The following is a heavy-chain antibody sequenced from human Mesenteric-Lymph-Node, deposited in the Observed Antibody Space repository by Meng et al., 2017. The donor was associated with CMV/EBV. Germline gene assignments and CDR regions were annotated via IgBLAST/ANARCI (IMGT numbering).Heavy chain of an antibody. CDR1: GYTFPSYQ. Sequence: SVPVSRMASGYTFPSYQVHWLRQAPGQGLAWMGIINSSGGSTSYAQKLQGRVTMTRDTSTSTVYMELSSQRSEDTAMYYCARVGDYWSSTSCYRFYIDSWGQGTLVTVSS. D-gene: IGHD2-2*01. CDR3: ARVGDYWSSTSCYRFYIDS. J-gene: IGHJ4*02. CDR2: INSSGGST. V-gene: IGHV1-46*01.